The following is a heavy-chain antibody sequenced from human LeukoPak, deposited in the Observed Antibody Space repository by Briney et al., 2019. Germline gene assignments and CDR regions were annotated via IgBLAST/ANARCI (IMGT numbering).Heavy chain of an antibody. CDR1: GGSFSGYY. J-gene: IGHJ4*02. CDR2: INHSGST. V-gene: IGHV4-34*01. Sequence: SSETLSLTCAVYGGSFSGYYWSWIRQPPGKGLEWIGEINHSGSTNYNPSLKSRVTISVDTSKNQFSLKLSSVTAADTAVYYCARLDTARLGFDYWGQGTLVTVSS. D-gene: IGHD5-18*01. CDR3: ARLDTARLGFDY.